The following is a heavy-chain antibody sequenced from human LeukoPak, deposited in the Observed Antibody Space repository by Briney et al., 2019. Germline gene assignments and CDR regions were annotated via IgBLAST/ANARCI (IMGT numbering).Heavy chain of an antibody. CDR2: INTNTGNP. J-gene: IGHJ4*02. V-gene: IGHV7-4-1*02. Sequence: ASVKVSCKASGYTFTSCAMNWVRQAPGQGLEWMGWINTNTGNPTYAQGFTGRFVFSLDTSVSTAYLQISSLKAEDTAVYYCARGGYTELLPYYFDYWGQGTLVTVSS. CDR1: GYTFTSCA. D-gene: IGHD5-18*01. CDR3: ARGGYTELLPYYFDY.